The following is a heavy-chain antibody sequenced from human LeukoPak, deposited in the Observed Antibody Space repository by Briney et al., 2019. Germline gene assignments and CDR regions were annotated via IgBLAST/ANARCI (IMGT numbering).Heavy chain of an antibody. CDR3: ARQHERGSFVWEDSDSTLFPYTGNYFGY. J-gene: IGHJ4*03. V-gene: IGHV4-39*01. CDR1: GGSISSSSYL. Sequence: PSETLSLTCTVSGGSISSSSYLWGWIRQPPGKGLEWIGSLYYTGSTYNNAALKSRVTISGDTSKNQISLNLRSVTAADKAVYYCARQHERGSFVWEDSDSTLFPYTGNYFGYWGLGTLVTVSS. D-gene: IGHD3-22*01. CDR2: LYYTGST.